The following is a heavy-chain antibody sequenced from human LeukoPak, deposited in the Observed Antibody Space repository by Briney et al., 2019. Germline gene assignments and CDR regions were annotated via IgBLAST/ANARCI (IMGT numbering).Heavy chain of an antibody. V-gene: IGHV3-33*01. D-gene: IGHD2-15*01. CDR2: IWYDGSNK. CDR1: GFTFSNYG. J-gene: IGHJ6*02. CDR3: ARVGYCSGGSCYPDYYYFYGMDV. Sequence: GRSLRLSCAASGFTFSNYGMHWVRQAPGKGLEWVAVIWYDGSNKYYADSVKGRFTISRDNSRTTLYLQMNSLRAEDTAVYYCARVGYCSGGSCYPDYYYFYGMDVWGQGTPVTVSS.